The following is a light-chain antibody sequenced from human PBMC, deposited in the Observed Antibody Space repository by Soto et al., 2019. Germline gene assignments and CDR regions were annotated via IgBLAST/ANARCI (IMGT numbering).Light chain of an antibody. Sequence: SQSPATLPLSPGETATLSCKTSQSVNSCLAWYQKKPGQATRLLIYGASTRATGIPARFSGSGSGTEFTLTISSLQAEDFAGYYCQQSNSWPRTFGQGTKVDIK. V-gene: IGKV3-15*01. CDR1: QSVNSC. J-gene: IGKJ1*01. CDR2: GAS. CDR3: QQSNSWPRT.